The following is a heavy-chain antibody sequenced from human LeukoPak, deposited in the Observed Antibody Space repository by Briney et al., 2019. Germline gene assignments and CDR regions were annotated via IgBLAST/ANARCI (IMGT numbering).Heavy chain of an antibody. D-gene: IGHD6-19*01. CDR1: GGSVSSGSYY. J-gene: IGHJ4*02. CDR2: IYYSGST. Sequence: PSETLSLTCTVSGGSVSSGSYYWSWIRQPPGKGLEWIGYIYYSGSTNYNPSLKSRVTISVDTSKNQFSLKLSSVTAADTAVYYCARSYLGGWYYFDYWGQGTLVTVSS. V-gene: IGHV4-61*01. CDR3: ARSYLGGWYYFDY.